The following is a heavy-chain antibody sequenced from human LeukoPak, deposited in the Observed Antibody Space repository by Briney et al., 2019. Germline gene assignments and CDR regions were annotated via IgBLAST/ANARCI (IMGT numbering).Heavy chain of an antibody. D-gene: IGHD2-21*01. Sequence: GGSLRLSCAASTFTLSSYGMYWVRQAPGKGLEWVAFIWYDGSNKDYADSVKGRFTISRDTSKPTLFLQMNSLRAEDTAVYYCAKRRADFGSMDVWGKGTTVTVSS. CDR3: AKRRADFGSMDV. CDR2: IWYDGSNK. J-gene: IGHJ6*03. V-gene: IGHV3-30*02. CDR1: TFTLSSYG.